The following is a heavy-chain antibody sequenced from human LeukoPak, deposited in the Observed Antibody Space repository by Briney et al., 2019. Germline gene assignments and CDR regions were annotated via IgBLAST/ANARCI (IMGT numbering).Heavy chain of an antibody. Sequence: SETLSLTCGVYGGSFNGYYWSWIRQPPGKGLEWIGEINHSGSTNYNPSLKSRVTISVDTSKNQFSLKLNSVTAADTAVYYWARARGSYRPYYYGMDVWGQGTTVTVSS. D-gene: IGHD1-26*01. CDR3: ARARGSYRPYYYGMDV. V-gene: IGHV4-34*01. CDR1: GGSFNGYY. CDR2: INHSGST. J-gene: IGHJ6*02.